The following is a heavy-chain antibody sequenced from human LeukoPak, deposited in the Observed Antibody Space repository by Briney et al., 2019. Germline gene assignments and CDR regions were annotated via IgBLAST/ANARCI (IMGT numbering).Heavy chain of an antibody. V-gene: IGHV3-53*04. J-gene: IGHJ6*02. CDR1: GSNVTYNY. CDR2: IDSGGTT. Sequence: PGESLRLSRAASGSNVTYNYMTWVRHAPGKGLEWVSIIDSGGTTYYSDSLQGRFTVSRHTSNIALFLQMYSLRPEDTAVYYCARTSYYYDMDVWGQGTTVTVSS. CDR3: ARTSYYYDMDV.